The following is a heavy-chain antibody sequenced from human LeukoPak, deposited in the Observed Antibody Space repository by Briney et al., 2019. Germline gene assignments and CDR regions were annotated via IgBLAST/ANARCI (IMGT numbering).Heavy chain of an antibody. CDR2: IYSGGST. D-gene: IGHD6-19*01. Sequence: GGSLRLSCAASGFTVSSNYMSWVRQAPGKGLEWVSVIYSGGSTYYADSVKGQFTISRDNSKSTLYLQMNSLRAEDTAVYYCARESESRGLVLDYWGQGTLVTVSS. CDR1: GFTVSSNY. V-gene: IGHV3-53*01. CDR3: ARESESRGLVLDY. J-gene: IGHJ4*02.